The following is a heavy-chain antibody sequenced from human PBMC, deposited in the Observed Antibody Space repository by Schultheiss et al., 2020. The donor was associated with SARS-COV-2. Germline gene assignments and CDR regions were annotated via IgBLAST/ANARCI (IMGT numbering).Heavy chain of an antibody. CDR1: GGSISSGGYY. D-gene: IGHD2-21*01. Sequence: SETLSLTCTVSGGSISSGGYYWSWIRQHPGKGLEWIGYIYHSGSTYYNPSLKSRVTISVDRSKNQFSLKLSSVTAADTAVYYCARDRGGGDYYFDYWGQGTLVTVSS. V-gene: IGHV4-30-2*01. CDR3: ARDRGGGDYYFDY. J-gene: IGHJ4*02. CDR2: IYHSGST.